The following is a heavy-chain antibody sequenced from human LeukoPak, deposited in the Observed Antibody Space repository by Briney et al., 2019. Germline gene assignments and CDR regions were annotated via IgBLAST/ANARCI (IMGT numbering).Heavy chain of an antibody. D-gene: IGHD4-17*01. V-gene: IGHV3-33*01. J-gene: IGHJ4*02. CDR1: GFSFSNYD. CDR3: ARGDPTVTTKQNFDY. CDR2: IWYDGSNK. Sequence: PGRSLRLSCAASGFSFSNYDMHWVRQAPGKGLEWGAVIWYDGSNKYYADSVKGRFTISRDNSKNTLYLQMNSLRVEDTAVYYCARGDPTVTTKQNFDYWGQGTLVTVSS.